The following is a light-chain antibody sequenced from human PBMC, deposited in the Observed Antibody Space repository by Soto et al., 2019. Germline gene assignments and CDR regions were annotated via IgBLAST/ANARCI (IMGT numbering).Light chain of an antibody. Sequence: EIVMTQSPATLSVSPGERATHSCRASRGVSSNLAWYQQKPGQAPRLLIYGASSRATGIPARFSGSGSGTEFTLTISSLQSEDFAVYYCQQYNNWPQTFGQGTKVDIK. V-gene: IGKV3D-15*01. CDR1: RGVSSN. CDR3: QQYNNWPQT. CDR2: GAS. J-gene: IGKJ1*01.